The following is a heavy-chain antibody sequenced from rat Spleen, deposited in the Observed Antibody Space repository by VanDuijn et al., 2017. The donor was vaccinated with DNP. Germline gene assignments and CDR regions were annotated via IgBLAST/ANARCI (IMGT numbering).Heavy chain of an antibody. CDR1: GFSLTSYS. CDR3: TRDQHTTAPYAMDA. Sequence: QVQLKESGPGLVQPSETLSLTCTVSGFSLTSYSVSWVRQPSGKGPEWMGRMWYDGDTAYNSALKSRLSISRDTSKNQVFLKMNSLQTDVTGTYYCTRDQHTTAPYAMDAWGQGTSVTVSS. CDR2: MWYDGDT. J-gene: IGHJ4*01. D-gene: IGHD1-6*01. V-gene: IGHV2-63*01.